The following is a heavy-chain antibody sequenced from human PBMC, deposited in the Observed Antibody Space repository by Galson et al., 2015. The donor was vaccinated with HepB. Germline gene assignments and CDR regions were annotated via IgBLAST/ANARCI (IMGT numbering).Heavy chain of an antibody. D-gene: IGHD3-3*01. V-gene: IGHV7-4-1*02. Sequence: SVKVSCKASGYTFTDYVVNWVRQAPGQGLEWMGWMNTNTGKPTYAPGFAGRFVFSLDTSVTTAYLQISSLETDDTAVYYGARSPLRVLDWLPYYDYYYMDVWGEGTTVTVSS. J-gene: IGHJ6*03. CDR3: ARSPLRVLDWLPYYDYYYMDV. CDR2: MNTNTGKP. CDR1: GYTFTDYV.